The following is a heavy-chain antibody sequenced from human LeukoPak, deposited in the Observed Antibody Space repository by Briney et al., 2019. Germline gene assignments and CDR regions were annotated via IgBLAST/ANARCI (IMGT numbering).Heavy chain of an antibody. CDR2: INPNSGGT. CDR3: ARAPPITRGPFDP. J-gene: IGHJ5*02. CDR1: GYTFTGYY. V-gene: IGHV1-2*02. D-gene: IGHD3-10*01. Sequence: ASVKVSCKASGYTFTGYYMHWVRQAPGQGLEWMGWINPNSGGTNYAQKFQGRVTMTRDTSISTVYMELSRLRSDDTAVYYCARAPPITRGPFDPWGQGTLATVSS.